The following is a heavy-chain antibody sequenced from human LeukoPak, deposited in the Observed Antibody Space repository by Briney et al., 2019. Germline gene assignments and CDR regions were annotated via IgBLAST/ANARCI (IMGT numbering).Heavy chain of an antibody. Sequence: GGSLRLSCAGSGFTFSTYWMTWVRQAPGKGLEWVANINGAGSETYYADSVRGRFTISRDNAKNSLYLQMSSLRAEDTATYFCARDDEDYGDYPFDYWGQGTLVTVSS. V-gene: IGHV3-7*03. J-gene: IGHJ4*02. CDR3: ARDDEDYGDYPFDY. D-gene: IGHD4-17*01. CDR1: GFTFSTYW. CDR2: INGAGSET.